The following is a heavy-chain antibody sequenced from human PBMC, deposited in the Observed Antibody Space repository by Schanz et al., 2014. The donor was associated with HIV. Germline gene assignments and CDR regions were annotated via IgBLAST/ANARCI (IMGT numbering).Heavy chain of an antibody. Sequence: QVQLVESGGGVVQPGRSLRLSCAASGFTFNNYAMHWVRQAPGKGLEWVALIWYDGSYKYYADSVKGRFTLSRDNSKNTLYLQMNSLRSEDTAVYYCAKVGRIYSTTWIDYWGQGTLVTVSS. V-gene: IGHV3-33*06. D-gene: IGHD2-2*01. CDR1: GFTFNNYA. CDR2: IWYDGSYK. J-gene: IGHJ4*02. CDR3: AKVGRIYSTTWIDY.